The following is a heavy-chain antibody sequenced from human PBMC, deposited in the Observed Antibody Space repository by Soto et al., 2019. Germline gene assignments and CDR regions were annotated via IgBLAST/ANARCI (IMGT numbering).Heavy chain of an antibody. D-gene: IGHD2-15*01. CDR2: IIPMFETV. CDR1: GGTFNNYA. Sequence: QEQLLQSVAEVRKPGSSVKVSCKASGGTFNNYAVSWVRQAPGQGLEWMGGIIPMFETVNYAQRFQGRLTIAADESTSTAYMELTSLTSADTAMYFCARGLRTGNYGMDVWGPGTTVTVSS. CDR3: ARGLRTGNYGMDV. V-gene: IGHV1-69*01. J-gene: IGHJ6*02.